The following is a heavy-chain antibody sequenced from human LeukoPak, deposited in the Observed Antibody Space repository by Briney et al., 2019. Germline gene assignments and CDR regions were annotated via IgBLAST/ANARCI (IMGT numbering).Heavy chain of an antibody. Sequence: GGSLRLSCAASGFTVSSNYMSWVRQAPGKGLEWVSVIYSGGSTYYADSVKGRFTISRDSSKNTLYLQMNSLRAEDTAVYYCARGVRLAAAGAFDYWGQGTLVTVSS. CDR2: IYSGGST. CDR1: GFTVSSNY. V-gene: IGHV3-53*01. D-gene: IGHD6-13*01. CDR3: ARGVRLAAAGAFDY. J-gene: IGHJ4*02.